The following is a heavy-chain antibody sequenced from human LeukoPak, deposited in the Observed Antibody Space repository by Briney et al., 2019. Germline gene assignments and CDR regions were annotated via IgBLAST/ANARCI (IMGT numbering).Heavy chain of an antibody. CDR3: AGWGSPAFDY. V-gene: IGHV4-31*03. CDR2: IYYSGST. Sequence: SETLSLTCTVSGGSISSGGYYWSWIRQHPGKGLEWIGYIYYSGSTYYNPSLKSRVTISVDTSKNQFSLKLSSVTAADTAVYYCAGWGSPAFDYWGQGTLVTVSS. D-gene: IGHD3-10*01. J-gene: IGHJ4*02. CDR1: GGSISSGGYY.